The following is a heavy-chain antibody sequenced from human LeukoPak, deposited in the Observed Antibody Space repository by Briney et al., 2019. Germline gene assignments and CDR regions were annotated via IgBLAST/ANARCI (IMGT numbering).Heavy chain of an antibody. J-gene: IGHJ6*02. CDR1: GGSFSGYY. CDR3: ARGFSSGWYPYHYYGMDV. D-gene: IGHD6-19*01. V-gene: IGHV4-34*01. CDR2: INHSGST. Sequence: SETLSLTCAVYGGSFSGYYWSWIRQPPGKGLEWIGEINHSGSTNYNPSLKSRVTISVDTSKNQFSLKLSSVTAADTAVYYCARGFSSGWYPYHYYGMDVWGQGTTVTVSS.